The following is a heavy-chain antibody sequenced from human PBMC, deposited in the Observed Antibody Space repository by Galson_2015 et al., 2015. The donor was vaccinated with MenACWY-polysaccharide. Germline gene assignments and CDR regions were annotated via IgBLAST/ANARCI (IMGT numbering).Heavy chain of an antibody. CDR1: GFTFSTYW. Sequence: SLRLSCAASGFTFSTYWMNWVRQAPGKGLEWVANIKEDGSEKYYVDSVKGRFTISRDNAKNSLYLQMNSLRVDDTAMYYCAGGAGPQRSLDYWVQRTLVPLSS. J-gene: IGHJ4*02. D-gene: IGHD6-19*01. CDR2: IKEDGSEK. V-gene: IGHV3-7*01. CDR3: AGGAGPQRSLDY.